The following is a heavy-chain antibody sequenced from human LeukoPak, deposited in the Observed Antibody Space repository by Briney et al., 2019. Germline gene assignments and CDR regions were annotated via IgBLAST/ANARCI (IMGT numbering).Heavy chain of an antibody. V-gene: IGHV1-69*13. Sequence: SVKVSCKASGGTFSSYAISWVRQAPGQGLEWMGGIIPIFGTANHAQKFQGRVTITADESTSTAYMELSSLRSEDTAVYYCARAEGYYDSSGYANWFDPWGQGTLVTVSS. CDR2: IIPIFGTA. CDR1: GGTFSSYA. CDR3: ARAEGYYDSSGYANWFDP. J-gene: IGHJ5*02. D-gene: IGHD3-22*01.